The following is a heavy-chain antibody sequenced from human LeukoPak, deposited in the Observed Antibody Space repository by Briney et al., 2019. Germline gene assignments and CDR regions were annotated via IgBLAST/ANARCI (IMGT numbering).Heavy chain of an antibody. J-gene: IGHJ4*02. V-gene: IGHV3-30*18. CDR1: GFTFSSYG. Sequence: GGSLRLSCAAAGFTFSSYGMHWVRQAPGKGLEWVAVISYDGSNKYYADSVKGRFTISRDNSKNTLYLQMNSLRAEDTAVYYCAKVWGDYVNYWGQGTLVTVSS. CDR2: ISYDGSNK. CDR3: AKVWGDYVNY. D-gene: IGHD1-26*01.